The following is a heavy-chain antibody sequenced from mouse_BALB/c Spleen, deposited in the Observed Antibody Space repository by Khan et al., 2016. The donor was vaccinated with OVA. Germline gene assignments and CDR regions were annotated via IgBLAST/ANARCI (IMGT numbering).Heavy chain of an antibody. CDR1: GYIFTSYW. Sequence: VQLQESGAELVRPGASVKLSCETSGYIFTSYWIHWLKQRSGQGLEWIARIYPGTGSTFYNERFKGKATLTADKASSTAYMQLSSLKSDESAVYFCARAEGGSHYFDYWGQGATLTVSS. J-gene: IGHJ2*01. D-gene: IGHD6-1*01. V-gene: IGHV1S132*01. CDR3: ARAEGGSHYFDY. CDR2: IYPGTGST.